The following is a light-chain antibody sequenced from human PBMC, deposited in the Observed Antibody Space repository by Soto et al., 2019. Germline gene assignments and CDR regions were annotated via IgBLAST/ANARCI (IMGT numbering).Light chain of an antibody. CDR1: SSDIGGYNS. J-gene: IGLJ3*02. Sequence: QSALTQPRSVSGSPGQSVTISCTGASSDIGGYNSVSWYQQHPGKAPKLMIYDVTKRPSGVPDRFSASKSGNTASLTISGLQAEDEADYYCCSYAGIYTGLFGGGTKLTVL. CDR3: CSYAGIYTGL. V-gene: IGLV2-11*01. CDR2: DVT.